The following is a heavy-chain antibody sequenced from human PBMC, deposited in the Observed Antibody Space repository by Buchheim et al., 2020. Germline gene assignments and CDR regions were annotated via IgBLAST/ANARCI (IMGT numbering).Heavy chain of an antibody. CDR2: ISSSGSTI. V-gene: IGHV3-11*01. CDR1: GFTFSDYY. D-gene: IGHD3-3*01. Sequence: QVQLVESGGGLVKPGGSLRLSCAASGFTFSDYYMSWIRQAPGKGLEWVSYISSSGSTIYYADSVKGRFTISRDNAKHSLFLQMSGLRADDTAVYYCARSVYYDFWSDYYSDYWGQGTL. J-gene: IGHJ4*02. CDR3: ARSVYYDFWSDYYSDY.